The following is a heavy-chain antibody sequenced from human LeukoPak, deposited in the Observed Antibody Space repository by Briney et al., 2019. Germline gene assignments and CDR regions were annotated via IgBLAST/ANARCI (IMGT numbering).Heavy chain of an antibody. V-gene: IGHV4-59*01. CDR3: ARDRSRAPHCTSTSCPPFPQYYFDY. D-gene: IGHD2-2*01. CDR1: GGSIRNYY. J-gene: IGHJ4*02. Sequence: RPSETLSLTCTVSGGSIRNYYWSWIRQPPGKGLVWIGDIYSIGGANYNPSLKSRVPISVDTSKNQFSLQLDSVSAADTAVYYCARDRSRAPHCTSTSCPPFPQYYFDYWGQGTLVTVSS. CDR2: IYSIGGA.